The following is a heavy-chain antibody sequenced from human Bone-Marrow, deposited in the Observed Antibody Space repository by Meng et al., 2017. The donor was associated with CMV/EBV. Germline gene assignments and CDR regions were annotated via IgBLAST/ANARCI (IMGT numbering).Heavy chain of an antibody. CDR3: ARAHKYSSSLPVDY. D-gene: IGHD6-19*01. CDR1: GFTFSSYW. V-gene: IGHV3-7*01. Sequence: GGSLRLSCAASGFTFSSYWMSWVRQAPGKGLEWVASIEKDGREKFYVDSVKGRFTISRDNAKNSLYLQMNSLRAEDTAVYYCARAHKYSSSLPVDYWGQGTRVTVYS. CDR2: IEKDGREK. J-gene: IGHJ4*02.